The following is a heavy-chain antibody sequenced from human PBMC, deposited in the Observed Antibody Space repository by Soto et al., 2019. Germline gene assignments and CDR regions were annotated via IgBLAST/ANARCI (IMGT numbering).Heavy chain of an antibody. Sequence: SETLSLTCAVYGGSFSGYYWSWIRQPPGKGLEWIGEINHSGSTNYNPSLKSRVTISVDTSKNQFSLKLSSVTAADTAVYYCARGWRSEGGYSHGGYYYGMDVWGQGTTVTVSS. V-gene: IGHV4-34*01. D-gene: IGHD5-18*01. CDR3: ARGWRSEGGYSHGGYYYGMDV. CDR2: INHSGST. CDR1: GGSFSGYY. J-gene: IGHJ6*02.